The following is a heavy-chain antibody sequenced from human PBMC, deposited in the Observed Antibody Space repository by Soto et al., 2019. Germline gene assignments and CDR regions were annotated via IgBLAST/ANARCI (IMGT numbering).Heavy chain of an antibody. CDR3: AKEQLAMTVVVADYFDS. V-gene: IGHV3-30*18. CDR2: ISYDGGSK. D-gene: IGHD3-22*01. J-gene: IGHJ4*02. CDR1: GFTFSTYG. Sequence: QVQLVESVGGVVQPGKSLRLSCAASGFTFSTYGIHWVRHAPGKGLVWVALISYDGGSKYYGDSVKSRFIISRDNSHNTVSLQMNSLRADDTAVYFCAKEQLAMTVVVADYFDSWGQGTLITVSS.